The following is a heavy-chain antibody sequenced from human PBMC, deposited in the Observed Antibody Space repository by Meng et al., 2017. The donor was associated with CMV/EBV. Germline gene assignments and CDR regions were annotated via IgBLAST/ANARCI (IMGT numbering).Heavy chain of an antibody. V-gene: IGHV2-5*01. D-gene: IGHD3-3*01. J-gene: IGHJ5*02. CDR2: IYWNDDK. Sequence: VGVGWIRQPPGKALEWLALIYWNDDKRYSPSLKSRLTITKDTSKNQVVLTMTNMDPVDTATYYCAHRRGVDFWSGFPTDWFDPWGQGTLVTVSS. CDR3: AHRRGVDFWSGFPTDWFDP. CDR1: VG.